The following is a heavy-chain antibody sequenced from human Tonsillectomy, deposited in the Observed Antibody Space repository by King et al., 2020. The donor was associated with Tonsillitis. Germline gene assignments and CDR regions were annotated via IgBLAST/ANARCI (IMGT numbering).Heavy chain of an antibody. CDR3: ARAQTLYCISASCHHGALVI. CDR1: GGAFTNHA. CDR2: VIPVFDRS. V-gene: IGHV1-69*01. Sequence: VQLVQAGAEVKKPGSSVKVSCKASGGAFTNHAITWVRQAPGQGLEWLGGVIPVFDRSLYAQKFQGRVTITADESTTTAFMELSRLRFEDTAVYYCARAQTLYCISASCHHGALVIGGQGTKVPVSS. D-gene: IGHD2-2*01. J-gene: IGHJ3*02.